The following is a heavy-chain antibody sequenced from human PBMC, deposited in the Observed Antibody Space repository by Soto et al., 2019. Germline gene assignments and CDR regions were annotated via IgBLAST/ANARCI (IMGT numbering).Heavy chain of an antibody. J-gene: IGHJ4*02. CDR2: ISGSGGST. Sequence: EVQLLESGGGLVQPGGSLRLSCAASGFTFSSYAMNWVHQGPGKGLEWVSVISGSGGSTYYADSVKGRFTISRDNSKNTLYLQMNSLRAEDTAVYYCASRSSGWYFDYWGQGTLVTVSS. CDR1: GFTFSSYA. CDR3: ASRSSGWYFDY. V-gene: IGHV3-23*01. D-gene: IGHD6-19*01.